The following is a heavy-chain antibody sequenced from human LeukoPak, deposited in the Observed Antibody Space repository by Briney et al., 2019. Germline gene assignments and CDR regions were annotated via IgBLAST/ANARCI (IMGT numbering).Heavy chain of an antibody. CDR1: GFAFSSYS. Sequence: GGSLRLSCAASGFAFSSYSMNWVRQAPGKGLEWVSYISSSSSTIYYADSVKGRFTISRDNAKNSLYLQVNSLRAEDTAVYYCARVRGSYCLDYWGQGTLVTVSS. V-gene: IGHV3-48*04. J-gene: IGHJ4*02. D-gene: IGHD1-26*01. CDR2: ISSSSSTI. CDR3: ARVRGSYCLDY.